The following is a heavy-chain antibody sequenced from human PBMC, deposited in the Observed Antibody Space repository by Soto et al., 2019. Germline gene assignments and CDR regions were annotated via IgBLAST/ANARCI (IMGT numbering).Heavy chain of an antibody. CDR3: ARLNPIAAAFDY. J-gene: IGHJ4*02. D-gene: IGHD6-13*01. CDR1: GFTFSSYA. Sequence: EVQLVESGGGLVQPGGSLRLSCAASGFTFSSYAMHWVRQAPGKGLEYISAISSNGGSTHYANSVKGRSTISRDNSKNTLYLQKGSLRAEDMAVYYCARLNPIAAAFDYWGQGTLVTVSS. CDR2: ISSNGGST. V-gene: IGHV3-64*01.